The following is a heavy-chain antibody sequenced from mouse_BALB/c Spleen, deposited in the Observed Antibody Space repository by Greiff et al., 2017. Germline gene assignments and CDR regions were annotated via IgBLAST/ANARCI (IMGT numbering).Heavy chain of an antibody. CDR2: ISCYNGAT. J-gene: IGHJ4*01. D-gene: IGHD2-14*01. V-gene: IGHV1S34*01. CDR3: ARSAYYRPPMDY. Sequence: LVKTGASVKISCKASGYSFTGYYMHWVKQSHGKSLEWIGYISCYNGATSYNQKFKGKATFTVDTSSSTAYMQFNSLTSEDSAVYYCARSAYYRPPMDYWGQGTSVTVSS. CDR1: GYSFTGYY.